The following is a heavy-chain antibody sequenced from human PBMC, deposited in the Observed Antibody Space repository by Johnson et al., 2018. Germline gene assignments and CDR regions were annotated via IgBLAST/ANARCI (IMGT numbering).Heavy chain of an antibody. V-gene: IGHV1-46*01. Sequence: QVQLVQSGAEVKKPGASVKVSCKASGYTFTSYYMHWVRQAPGQGLEWMGIINPSGGSTSYAQKFQGRVTMTRDTSTSTVYMELSSLRSEDTAVYYGATISSSSTSYYYYMDVWGKGTTVTVSS. D-gene: IGHD6-6*01. CDR2: INPSGGST. J-gene: IGHJ6*03. CDR3: ATISSSSTSYYYYMDV. CDR1: GYTFTSYY.